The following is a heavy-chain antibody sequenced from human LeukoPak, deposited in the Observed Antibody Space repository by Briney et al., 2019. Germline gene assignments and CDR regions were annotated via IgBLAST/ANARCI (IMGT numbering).Heavy chain of an antibody. D-gene: IGHD5-12*01. Sequence: SQTLSLTCSVSGCSISGTDYYWSWIRQPPGKGLEWIGYVHHSGSTSYNPSLKSRITISVDTSMNQFSLKLTSMTAADTAVYYCAGRGYAMAYWGQGTLVTVSS. CDR2: VHHSGST. CDR1: GCSISGTDYY. J-gene: IGHJ4*02. V-gene: IGHV4-30-4*01. CDR3: AGRGYAMAY.